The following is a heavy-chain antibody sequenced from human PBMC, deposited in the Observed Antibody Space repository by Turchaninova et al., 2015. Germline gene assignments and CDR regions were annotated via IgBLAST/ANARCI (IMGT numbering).Heavy chain of an antibody. D-gene: IGHD7-27*01. Sequence: QVQLQESCPGLVKPSETLSLTCPVPGYSISSGYYVRWTRQPAGKGLEWIGSIYHSGSTYYNPSLKSRVTISVDTSKNQFSLKLSSVTAADTAVYYCARHLNWAFDYWGQGTLVTVSS. J-gene: IGHJ4*02. CDR1: GYSISSGYY. CDR2: IYHSGST. V-gene: IGHV4-38-2*01. CDR3: ARHLNWAFDY.